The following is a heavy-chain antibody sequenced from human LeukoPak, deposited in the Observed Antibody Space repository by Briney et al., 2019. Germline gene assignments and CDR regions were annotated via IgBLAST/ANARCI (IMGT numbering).Heavy chain of an antibody. J-gene: IGHJ4*02. CDR3: ARDTVTPPYYFDY. CDR2: IYSGGST. D-gene: IGHD4-11*01. V-gene: IGHV3-53*05. CDR1: GFNVNNNY. Sequence: GGSLRLSCAASGFNVNNNYMSWVRQAPGKGLEWVSVIYSGGSTYYADSVKGRFTISRDNSKNTLYLQMNSLRAEDTAVYYCARDTVTPPYYFDYWGQGTLVTVSS.